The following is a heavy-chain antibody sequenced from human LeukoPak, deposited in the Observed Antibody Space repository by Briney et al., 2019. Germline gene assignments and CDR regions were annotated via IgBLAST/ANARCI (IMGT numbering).Heavy chain of an antibody. CDR2: INPNSGGT. D-gene: IGHD2-2*01. CDR1: GYTFTGYY. J-gene: IGHJ3*02. CDR3: ARLIVVVPAAHDAFDI. V-gene: IGHV1-2*02. Sequence: ASVKVSCKASGYTFTGYYMHWVRQAPGQGLEWMGWINPNSGGTNYAQKFQGRVTMTRDTSISTAYMELSRLRSDDTAVYYCARLIVVVPAAHDAFDIWCQGTMVTVSS.